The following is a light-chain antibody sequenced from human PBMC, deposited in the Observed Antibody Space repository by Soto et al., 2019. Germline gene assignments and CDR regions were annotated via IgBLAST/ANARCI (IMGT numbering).Light chain of an antibody. CDR1: SGSIASNY. V-gene: IGLV6-57*04. Sequence: NFMLTQPHSVSESPGKTVTISFTRSSGSIASNYVQWYQQRPGSAPTTVIYEDNQRPSGVPDRFSGSIDSSSNSASLTISGLKTEDEADYYCQSYDSNPHVVFGGGTKLTVL. CDR2: EDN. J-gene: IGLJ2*01. CDR3: QSYDSNPHVV.